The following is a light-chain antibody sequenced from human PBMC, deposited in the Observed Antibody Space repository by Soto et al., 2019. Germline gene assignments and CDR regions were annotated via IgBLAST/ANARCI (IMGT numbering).Light chain of an antibody. CDR3: QQCRNWPLT. CDR2: DAS. CDR1: QKVYNN. V-gene: IGKV3-15*01. J-gene: IGKJ4*01. Sequence: EIVMTQSPATLSVSPGEGATISCKASQKVYNNLAWYQQRPGQPPRLLIYDASTRATGISARFSGSGYGTEFTLTISSLQSEDFAVYFCQQCRNWPLTFGGGTKVDIK.